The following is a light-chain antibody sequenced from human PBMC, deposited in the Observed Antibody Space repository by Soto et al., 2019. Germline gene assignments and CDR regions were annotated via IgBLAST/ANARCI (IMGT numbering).Light chain of an antibody. J-gene: IGKJ4*01. CDR2: AAS. CDR3: QQLNSYPT. V-gene: IGKV1-9*01. CDR1: QGIGSY. Sequence: IQLTQSPYSLSASVGDRVAITCRVSQGIGSYLAWYQQKPGKAPKLLIYAASTLQSGVPSRFSGSGSGTDFTLTISSLQPEDFATYYCQQLNSYPTFGGGTKVEIK.